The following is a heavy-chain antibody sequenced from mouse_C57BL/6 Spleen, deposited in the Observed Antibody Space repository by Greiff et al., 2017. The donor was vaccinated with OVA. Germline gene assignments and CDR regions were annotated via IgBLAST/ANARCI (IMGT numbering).Heavy chain of an antibody. CDR3: ARSGYYGSSYGD. V-gene: IGHV5-9*01. Sequence: EVQGVESGGGLVKPGGSLKLSCAASGFTFSSYTMSWVRQTPEKRLEWVATISGGGGNTYYPDSVKGRFTISRDNAKNTLYLQMSSLRSEDTALYYCARSGYYGSSYGDWGQGTTLTVSS. J-gene: IGHJ2*01. CDR2: ISGGGGNT. CDR1: GFTFSSYT. D-gene: IGHD1-1*01.